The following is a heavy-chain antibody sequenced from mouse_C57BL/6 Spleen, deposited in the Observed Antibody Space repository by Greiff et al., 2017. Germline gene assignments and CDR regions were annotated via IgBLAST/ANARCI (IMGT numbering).Heavy chain of an antibody. CDR1: GYSFTDYN. V-gene: IGHV1-39*01. CDR3: ARDDYDEEYYAMDY. Sequence: VKLQQSGPELVKPGASVQISCKASGYSFTDYNMNWVKQSNGKSLEWIGVINPNYGTTSYKQRFKGKATLTVDQSSSTAYMQLNSLTSEDSAVYYCARDDYDEEYYAMDYWGQGTSVTVSS. CDR2: INPNYGTT. J-gene: IGHJ4*01. D-gene: IGHD2-4*01.